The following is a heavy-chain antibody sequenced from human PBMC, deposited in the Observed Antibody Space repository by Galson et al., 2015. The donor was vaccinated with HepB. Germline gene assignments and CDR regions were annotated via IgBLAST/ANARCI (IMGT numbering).Heavy chain of an antibody. D-gene: IGHD6-13*01. Sequence: SLRLSCAGSGFTLSYYTMNWVRQAPGKGLEWVLSITSGSENIYYSASVKGRFTVSRDNAKKSLYLQMNSLRAEDTAVYYCARIASGTLAWFDPWGHGTLVTVSS. CDR3: ARIASGTLAWFDP. CDR1: GFTLSYYT. V-gene: IGHV3-21*01. CDR2: ITSGSENI. J-gene: IGHJ5*02.